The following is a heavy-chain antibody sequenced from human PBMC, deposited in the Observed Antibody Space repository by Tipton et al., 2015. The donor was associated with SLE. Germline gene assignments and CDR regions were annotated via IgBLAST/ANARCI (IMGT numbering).Heavy chain of an antibody. V-gene: IGHV4-31*03. CDR1: GGSISSDDYY. Sequence: GLVKPSETLSLTCTVSGGSISSDDYYWTWIRQHPGKGLEWIGYTSKSGSTYYTPSLKSRVTISVDTSKNQFSLKLTSVTAADTAVYYCARGGVGGYDYFDFWGQGTLVTVSS. J-gene: IGHJ4*02. CDR2: TSKSGST. D-gene: IGHD5-12*01. CDR3: ARGGVGGYDYFDF.